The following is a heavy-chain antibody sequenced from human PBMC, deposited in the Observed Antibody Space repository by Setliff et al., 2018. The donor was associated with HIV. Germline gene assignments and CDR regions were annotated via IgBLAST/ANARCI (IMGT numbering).Heavy chain of an antibody. CDR2: IYHSGST. D-gene: IGHD4-17*01. V-gene: IGHV4-38-2*02. J-gene: IGHJ3*02. CDR3: ARHSIGNIGDYIRIGAIDI. CDR1: GYSISSGYY. Sequence: PSETLSLTCTVSGYSISSGYYWGWIRQPPGKGLEWIGSIYHSGSTYYNPSLQSRVTISVDTSKNQFSLKLSSVTAADTAVYYCARHSIGNIGDYIRIGAIDIWGQGTMVTVS.